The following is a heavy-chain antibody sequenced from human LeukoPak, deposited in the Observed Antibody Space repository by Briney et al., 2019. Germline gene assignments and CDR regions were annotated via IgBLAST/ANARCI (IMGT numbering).Heavy chain of an antibody. D-gene: IGHD3-16*01. CDR3: AKEGDEFRGYLDV. V-gene: IGHV3-23*03. Sequence: PGGSLRLSCAASGFTFSSYAMSWVRQAPGKGLEWVAVIHNDGTMGQYADSVKGRFTISKDFSRNTLYLQMNSLRDDDTAVYYCAKEGDEFRGYLDVWGKGTTVTVSS. CDR2: IHNDGTMG. CDR1: GFTFSSYA. J-gene: IGHJ6*04.